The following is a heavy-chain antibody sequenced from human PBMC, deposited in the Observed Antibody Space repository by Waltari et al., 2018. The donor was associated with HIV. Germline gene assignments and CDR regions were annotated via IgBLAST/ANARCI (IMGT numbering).Heavy chain of an antibody. Sequence: QVQLVESGGGVVRPGRSLRLSCAASGFSVRGYGMHWVRQAPGKGLEWVAVIWHDGSKKYYAGSVKGRFTVSRDTSNNTLYLEMNRLRAEDTAVYHCARDPGTLLIAVAGAFDYWGPGIPVTVSS. CDR2: IWHDGSKK. CDR1: GFSVRGYG. V-gene: IGHV3-33*01. D-gene: IGHD6-19*01. J-gene: IGHJ4*02. CDR3: ARDPGTLLIAVAGAFDY.